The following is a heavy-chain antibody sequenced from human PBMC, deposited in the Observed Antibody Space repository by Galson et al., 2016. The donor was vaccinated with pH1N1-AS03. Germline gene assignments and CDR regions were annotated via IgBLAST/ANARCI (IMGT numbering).Heavy chain of an antibody. V-gene: IGHV1-18*01. Sequence: CKASDYTFTNYGISWVRQAPGQGLEWMGWISTYNGNTNYAQKFQGRVTMTTDTSTSTAYMELRSLRSDDTAVYYCARDYSTSSQYYYYYYMDVWGKGTTVIVSS. CDR2: ISTYNGNT. D-gene: IGHD6-6*01. CDR3: ARDYSTSSQYYYYYYMDV. CDR1: DYTFTNYG. J-gene: IGHJ6*03.